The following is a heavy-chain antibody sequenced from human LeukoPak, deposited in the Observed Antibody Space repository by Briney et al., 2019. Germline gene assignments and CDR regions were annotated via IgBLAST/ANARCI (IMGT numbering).Heavy chain of an antibody. CDR2: INPNSGGT. J-gene: IGHJ4*02. D-gene: IGHD2-15*01. Sequence: ASVKVSCKASGYTFTGYYMHWVRQAPGQGLEWMGWINPNSGGTNYAQKFQGRVTMTRDTSISTAYMELSRLRSDDTAVYYCARDRSHLNIVVVVAATQELDYWGQGTLVTVSS. CDR1: GYTFTGYY. CDR3: ARDRSHLNIVVVVAATQELDY. V-gene: IGHV1-2*02.